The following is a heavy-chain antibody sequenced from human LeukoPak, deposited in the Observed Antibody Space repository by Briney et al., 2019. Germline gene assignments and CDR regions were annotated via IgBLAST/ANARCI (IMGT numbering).Heavy chain of an antibody. J-gene: IGHJ4*02. CDR3: ARANSSSWHYFDD. D-gene: IGHD6-13*01. V-gene: IGHV3-30*04. CDR1: GFTFSDYT. Sequence: GGSLRLSCAASGFTFSDYTMHWVRQAPGKGLEWVAVISYDGSQKYYADSVTGRSTISRDNSKNTVYLHMNSLRAEDTAVFYCARANSSSWHYFDDWGQGTLVTVSS. CDR2: ISYDGSQK.